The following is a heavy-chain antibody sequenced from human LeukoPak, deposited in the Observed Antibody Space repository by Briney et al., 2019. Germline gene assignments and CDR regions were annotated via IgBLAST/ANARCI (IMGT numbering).Heavy chain of an antibody. CDR2: ISSSSSYI. CDR3: ARSGVYGLGSYYTYKF. V-gene: IGHV3-21*01. Sequence: PGGSLRLSCAASGFTFSSYSMNWVRQAPGKGLEWVSSISSSSSYIYYADSVKGRFTISRDNAKNSLYLQMNSLRAEDTAVYYCARSGVYGLGSYYTYKFWGQGTLVTVSS. J-gene: IGHJ4*02. D-gene: IGHD3-10*01. CDR1: GFTFSSYS.